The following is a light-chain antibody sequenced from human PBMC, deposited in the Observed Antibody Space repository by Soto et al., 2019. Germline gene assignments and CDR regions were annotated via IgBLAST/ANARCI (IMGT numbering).Light chain of an antibody. Sequence: QSALTQPDSVSGSPGQSITISCTGTSSDVGSDNLVSWYQQHPGTAPKLMIYEATKLPSSVYNRFSGSKSGNTASLTISGLQYEDEADYYCCSYAGSSTVVFVGWTKLTVL. CDR3: CSYAGSSTVV. J-gene: IGLJ2*01. CDR1: SSDVGSDNL. V-gene: IGLV2-23*01. CDR2: EAT.